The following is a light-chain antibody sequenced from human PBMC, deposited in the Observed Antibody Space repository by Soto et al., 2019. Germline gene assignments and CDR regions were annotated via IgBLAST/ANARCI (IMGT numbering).Light chain of an antibody. Sequence: EIVMTQSPATLSVSPGERATLSCRASQSVSSNLAWYQQKPGQAPRLLIYGASTRATGIPARFSGSVSGTEFTLTISSRQSEDFAVYYCQQYNNWGTFGQGTKVEIK. J-gene: IGKJ1*01. CDR2: GAS. V-gene: IGKV3-15*01. CDR3: QQYNNWGT. CDR1: QSVSSN.